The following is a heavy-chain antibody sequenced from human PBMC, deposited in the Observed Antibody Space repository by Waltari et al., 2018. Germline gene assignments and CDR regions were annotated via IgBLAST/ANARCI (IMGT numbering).Heavy chain of an antibody. V-gene: IGHV1-69-2*01. D-gene: IGHD6-6*01. CDR3: ATGREQLAHFDH. Sequence: DVQLVQSGAEVKKPGATVKISCKISGFTFTDYYIHWVQQAPGKGLKWVGLVDPEDGETVYAGNCQSRVTITADTLTDTAIMEVDTLKSEDTAVYYCATGREQLAHFDHWGQGTLVTVSS. J-gene: IGHJ4*02. CDR2: VDPEDGET. CDR1: GFTFTDYY.